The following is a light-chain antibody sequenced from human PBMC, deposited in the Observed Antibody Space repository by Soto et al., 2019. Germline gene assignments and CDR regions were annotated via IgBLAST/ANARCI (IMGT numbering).Light chain of an antibody. CDR3: QQRRNWPPLT. V-gene: IGKV3-11*01. J-gene: IGKJ4*01. CDR1: QSVSSY. CDR2: DAS. Sequence: EIVLTQSPATLSLSPGERATLSCRASQSVSSYLAWYQQKPGQAPGLLIYDASNRATGIPARFSGSGSGTDFTLTISSLEPEDFAVYYCQQRRNWPPLTFGGGTKVEIK.